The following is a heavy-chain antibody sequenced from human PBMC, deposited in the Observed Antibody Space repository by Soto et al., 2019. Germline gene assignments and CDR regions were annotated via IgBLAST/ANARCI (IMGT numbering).Heavy chain of an antibody. CDR2: IYYSGST. Sequence: SETLSLTCTVSGDSISSYYWTWIRQPPGKGLEWIGYIYYSGSTNYNPSLRSRVTISVDTSKNQFSLKLSSVTAADTAVYYCASRYDFWSGWAPYGMDVWGQGTTVTVSS. CDR1: GDSISSYY. CDR3: ASRYDFWSGWAPYGMDV. D-gene: IGHD3-3*01. J-gene: IGHJ6*02. V-gene: IGHV4-59*12.